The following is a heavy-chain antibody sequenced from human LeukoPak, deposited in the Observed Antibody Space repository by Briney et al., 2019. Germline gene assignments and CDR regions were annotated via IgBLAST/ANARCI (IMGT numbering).Heavy chain of an antibody. J-gene: IGHJ4*02. CDR3: AKGNDYYDSSGYGPYYFDY. CDR1: GFTFDDYA. V-gene: IGHV3-9*01. D-gene: IGHD3-22*01. CDR2: ISWNSGSI. Sequence: GGSLRLSCAASGFTFDDYAMHWVRQAPGKGLEWVSGISWNSGSIGYADSVKGRFTISRDNAKNSLYLQMNSLRAEDTALYYCAKGNDYYDSSGYGPYYFDYWGQGTLVTVSS.